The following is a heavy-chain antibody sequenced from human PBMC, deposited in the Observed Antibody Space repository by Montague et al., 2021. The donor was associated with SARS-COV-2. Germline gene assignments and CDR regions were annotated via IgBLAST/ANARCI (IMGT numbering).Heavy chain of an antibody. V-gene: IGHV4-39*01. D-gene: IGHD4-17*01. Sequence: SETLSLTYTVSGGSIRTSSYYWGWIRQPPGKGLDWIGSIYYSGSTYYNPSLKSRVTISVDTSKNQFSLKLSSVAAADTAVYYCAVRGGALDAFDIWGQGTMVIVSS. CDR3: AVRGGALDAFDI. CDR2: IYYSGST. J-gene: IGHJ3*02. CDR1: GGSIRTSSYY.